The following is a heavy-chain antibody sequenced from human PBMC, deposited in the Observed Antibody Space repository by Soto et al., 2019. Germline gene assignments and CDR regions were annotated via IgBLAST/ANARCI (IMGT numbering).Heavy chain of an antibody. D-gene: IGHD6-13*01. CDR2: ISFDGSDE. J-gene: IGHJ6*03. Sequence: QEQLVESGGGVVQPGGSLTLSCVASGFTFENHGIHWVRQAPGKGLEWVAVISFDGSDEYYAESVKGRFTISRDNSKNTVYLQMNNLRAEDRAVYYCTKDHAPGNSYYYYMDVWGRGTAVTVSS. V-gene: IGHV3-30*18. CDR3: TKDHAPGNSYYYYMDV. CDR1: GFTFENHG.